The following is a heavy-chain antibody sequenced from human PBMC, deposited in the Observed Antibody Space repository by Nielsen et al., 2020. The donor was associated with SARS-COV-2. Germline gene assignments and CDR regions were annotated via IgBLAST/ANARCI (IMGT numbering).Heavy chain of an antibody. CDR1: GFTFSSYG. D-gene: IGHD5-24*01. CDR2: ISGSGGST. Sequence: GGSLRLSCAASGFTFSSYGMSWVRQAPGKGLEWVSAISGSGGSTYYADSVKGRFTISRDNSKNTLYLQMNSLRAEDTAVYYCASAPQRWLQFANDYWGQGTLVTVSS. V-gene: IGHV3-23*01. CDR3: ASAPQRWLQFANDY. J-gene: IGHJ4*02.